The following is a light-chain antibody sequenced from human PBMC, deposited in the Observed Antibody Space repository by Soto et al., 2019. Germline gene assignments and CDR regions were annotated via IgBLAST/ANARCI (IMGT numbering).Light chain of an antibody. CDR2: EVN. V-gene: IGLV2-8*01. Sequence: QSALTQPPSASGSPGQSVTISCTGTSRDIGSYNYVSWYQQHPGKAPKLIISEVNKRPSGVPDRFSGSKSGNTPSLTVSGLQAEDEVDYHCSSYGGSAKSNYVFVTGTKLTVL. CDR1: SRDIGSYNY. CDR3: SSYGGSAKSNYV. J-gene: IGLJ1*01.